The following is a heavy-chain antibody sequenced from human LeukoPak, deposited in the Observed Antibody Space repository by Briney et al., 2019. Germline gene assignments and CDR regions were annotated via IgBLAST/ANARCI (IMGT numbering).Heavy chain of an antibody. CDR1: GRSMSSRY. CDR2: VYYSGTT. J-gene: IGHJ5*02. CDR3: ARDVARSGDLFGWFDP. Sequence: PSEPLSLTCTVSGRSMSSRYWSWIRQPPGKGLEWLGYVYYSGTTNSNPSLKSRVTISVDTSKNQFSLNLRSVTAADTAVYYCARDVARSGDLFGWFDPWGEGTLVIVSS. D-gene: IGHD3-10*01. V-gene: IGHV4-59*11.